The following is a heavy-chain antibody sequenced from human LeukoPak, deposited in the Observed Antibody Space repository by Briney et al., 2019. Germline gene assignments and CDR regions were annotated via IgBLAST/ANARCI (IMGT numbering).Heavy chain of an antibody. CDR1: GGSISSSSYY. CDR2: IYYSGST. D-gene: IGHD3-9*01. V-gene: IGHV4-39*01. CDR3: ARSRLVLYYYYYYMDV. Sequence: PSETLSLTCTVSGGSISSSSYYWGWIRQPPGKGLEWIGSIYYSGSTYYNPSLKSRVTISVDTSKNQFSLKLSSVTAADTAVYYCARSRLVLYYYYYYMDVWGKGTTVTVSS. J-gene: IGHJ6*03.